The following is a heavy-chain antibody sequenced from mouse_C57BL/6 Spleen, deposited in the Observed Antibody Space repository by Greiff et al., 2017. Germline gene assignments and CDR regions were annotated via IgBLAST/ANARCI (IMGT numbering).Heavy chain of an antibody. Sequence: QVQLQQSGAELVRPGASVTLSCKASGYTFTDYEMHWVKQTPVHGLEWIGAIDPETGGTAYNQKFKGKAILTADESSSTAYMELRSLTSEDSAVYYCTRGPPITTVVATDAMDYWGQGASVTVST. V-gene: IGHV1-15*01. CDR2: IDPETGGT. CDR3: TRGPPITTVVATDAMDY. J-gene: IGHJ4*01. D-gene: IGHD1-1*01. CDR1: GYTFTDYE.